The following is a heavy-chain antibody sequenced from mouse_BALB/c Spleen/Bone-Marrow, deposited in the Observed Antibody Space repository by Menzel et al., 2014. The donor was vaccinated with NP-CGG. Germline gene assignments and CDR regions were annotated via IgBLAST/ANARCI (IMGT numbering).Heavy chain of an antibody. CDR2: ISNXAYSI. CDR3: ARDQVYYYGSSYGYFDV. CDR1: GFTFSDYG. V-gene: IGHV5-15*02. J-gene: IGHJ1*01. Sequence: EVKVVESGGGLVQPGGSRKLSCAASGFTFSDYGMAWVRQAPGKGPEWVAFISNXAYSIYYADTVTGRFTISRENAKNTLYLEMSSLRSEDTAMYYCARDQVYYYGSSYGYFDVWGAGTTVTVSS. D-gene: IGHD1-1*01.